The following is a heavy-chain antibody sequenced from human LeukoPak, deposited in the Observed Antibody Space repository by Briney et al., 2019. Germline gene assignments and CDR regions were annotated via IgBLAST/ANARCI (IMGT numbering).Heavy chain of an antibody. CDR2: ISWNSGSI. V-gene: IGHV3-9*01. J-gene: IGHJ4*02. D-gene: IGHD3-10*01. CDR3: AKGYYGSGSYGWFDY. Sequence: PGGSLRLSCAASGFTFDDYAMHWVRQAPGKGLEWVSGISWNSGSIGYADSVKGRFTISRDNAKNSLYLQMNSLRAEDTAVYSCAKGYYGSGSYGWFDYWGQGTLVTVSS. CDR1: GFTFDDYA.